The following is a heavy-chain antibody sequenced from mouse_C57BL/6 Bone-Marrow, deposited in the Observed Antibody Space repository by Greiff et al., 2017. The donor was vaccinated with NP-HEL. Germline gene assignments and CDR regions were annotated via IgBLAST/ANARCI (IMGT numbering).Heavy chain of an antibody. J-gene: IGHJ4*01. CDR1: GYTFTSYW. Sequence: QVQLKQPGAELVKPGASVKVSCKASGYTFTSYWMHWVKQRPGQGLEWIGRIHPSDSDTNYNQKFKGKATLTVDKSSSTAYMQLSSLTSEDSAVYYCAISDGYRYYYAMDYWGQGTSVTVSS. D-gene: IGHD2-3*01. V-gene: IGHV1-74*01. CDR2: IHPSDSDT. CDR3: AISDGYRYYYAMDY.